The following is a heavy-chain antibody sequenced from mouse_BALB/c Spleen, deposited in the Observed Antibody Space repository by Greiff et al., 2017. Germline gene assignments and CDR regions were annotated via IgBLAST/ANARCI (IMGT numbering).Heavy chain of an antibody. CDR1: GFSLTGYG. J-gene: IGHJ2*01. CDR2: IWGDGST. D-gene: IGHD1-2*01. V-gene: IGHV2-6-7*01. CDR3: AREATATFSYFDY. Sequence: QVQLQQSGPGLVAPSQSLSITCTVSGFSLTGYGVNWVRQPPGKGLEWLGMIWGDGSTDYNSALKSRLSISKDNSKSQVFLKMNSLQTDDTARYYCAREATATFSYFDYWGQGTTLTVSS.